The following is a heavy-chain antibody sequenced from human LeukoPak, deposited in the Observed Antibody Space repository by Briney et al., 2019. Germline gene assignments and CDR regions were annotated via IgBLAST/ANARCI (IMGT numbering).Heavy chain of an antibody. V-gene: IGHV3-9*01. Sequence: PGGSLRLSCAASGFTFDDYAMHWVRQAPGKGLEWVSGISWNSGSIGYADSVKGRFTISRDNAKNSLYLQMNSLRAEDTALYYCAKARTDSSRGYFQHWGQGTLVTASS. CDR3: AKARTDSSRGYFQH. J-gene: IGHJ1*01. CDR2: ISWNSGSI. CDR1: GFTFDDYA. D-gene: IGHD6-13*01.